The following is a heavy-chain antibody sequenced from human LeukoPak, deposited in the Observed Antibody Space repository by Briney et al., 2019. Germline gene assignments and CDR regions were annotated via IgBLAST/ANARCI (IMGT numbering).Heavy chain of an antibody. D-gene: IGHD3-22*01. CDR2: IYYSGST. J-gene: IGHJ5*02. CDR1: GGSITSYY. Sequence: PSETLSLTCTVSGGSITSYYWSWIRQPPGEGLEWIGYIYYSGSTNYNPSLKSRVTISVDTSKNQFSLKLSSVTAADTAVYYCARAHYDSSGYGNWFDPWGQGTLVTVSS. CDR3: ARAHYDSSGYGNWFDP. V-gene: IGHV4-59*01.